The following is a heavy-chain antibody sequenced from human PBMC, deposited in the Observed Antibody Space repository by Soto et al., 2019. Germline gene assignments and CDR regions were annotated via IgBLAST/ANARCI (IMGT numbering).Heavy chain of an antibody. J-gene: IGHJ4*02. Sequence: GSLRLSCVASGVTCSGDWMHLVRQAAGKGLVWVSRINMDGTSTNYADSVKGRFTISRDNAKNTLYLQMNSLRVDDTAVYYCARGPRGLYHHDYWGQGALVTVSS. CDR2: INMDGTST. CDR3: ARGPRGLYHHDY. V-gene: IGHV3-74*01. D-gene: IGHD2-8*02. CDR1: GVTCSGDW.